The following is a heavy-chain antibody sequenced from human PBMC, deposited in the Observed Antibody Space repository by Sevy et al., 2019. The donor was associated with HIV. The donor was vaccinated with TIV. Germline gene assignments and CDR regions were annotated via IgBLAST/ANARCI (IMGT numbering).Heavy chain of an antibody. CDR3: ARAGCSGGSCYYYYYGMDV. V-gene: IGHV4-4*07. Sequence: SETLSLTCTVSGGSISSYYWSWIRQPAGKGLEWIGRIYTSGSTNYNPSLKSRVTMSVGTSKNQFSLKLSSVTAADTAGYYCARAGCSGGSCYYYYYGMDVWGQGTTVTVSS. CDR1: GGSISSYY. D-gene: IGHD2-15*01. CDR2: IYTSGST. J-gene: IGHJ6*02.